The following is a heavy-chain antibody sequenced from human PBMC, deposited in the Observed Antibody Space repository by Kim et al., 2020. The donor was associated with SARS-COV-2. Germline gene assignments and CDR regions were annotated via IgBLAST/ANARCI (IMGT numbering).Heavy chain of an antibody. CDR3: ARGMFRDGLDV. J-gene: IGHJ6*02. D-gene: IGHD3-10*02. CDR1: GFTFRSYW. Sequence: GESLRLSCAASGFTFRSYWINWVRQAPGKGLVWVSRISGDARRTNYADSVKGRFTMSRDNAENTVYLQMNSLRGEDTAVYYCARGMFRDGLDVWGQGTTVTVSS. CDR2: ISGDARRT. V-gene: IGHV3-74*01.